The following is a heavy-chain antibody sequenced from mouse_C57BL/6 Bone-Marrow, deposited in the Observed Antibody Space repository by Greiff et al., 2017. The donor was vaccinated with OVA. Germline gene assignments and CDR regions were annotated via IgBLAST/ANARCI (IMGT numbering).Heavy chain of an antibody. CDR3: AENYYGSSYWYFDV. Sequence: EVMLVESGGGLVKPGGSLKLSCAASGFTFSSYAMSWVRQTPEKRLEWVATISDGGSYTYYPDNVKGRFTISRDNAKNNLYLQMSHLKSEDTAMYYCAENYYGSSYWYFDVWGTGTTVTVSS. CDR1: GFTFSSYA. CDR2: ISDGGSYT. D-gene: IGHD1-1*01. J-gene: IGHJ1*03. V-gene: IGHV5-4*03.